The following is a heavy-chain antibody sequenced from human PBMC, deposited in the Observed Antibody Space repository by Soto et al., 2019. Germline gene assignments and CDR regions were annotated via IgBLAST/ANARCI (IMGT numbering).Heavy chain of an antibody. J-gene: IGHJ5*02. CDR1: GYTFTSYW. D-gene: IGHD1-1*01. CDR3: ASQKTVIRGPLSSNWFDP. Sequence: PGESLKISCKGSGYTFTSYWIGWVRQMPGEGLEWLGVIYPGDSDTRYSPSFQGRVTISADKSISTAFLQWSSLRASDTAMYYCASQKTVIRGPLSSNWFDPWGQGTLVTVSS. CDR2: IYPGDSDT. V-gene: IGHV5-51*01.